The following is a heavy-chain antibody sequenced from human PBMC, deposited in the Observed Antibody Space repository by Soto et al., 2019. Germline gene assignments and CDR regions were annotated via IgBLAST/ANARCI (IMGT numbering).Heavy chain of an antibody. Sequence: GTRRLSGAAAGFSLSSYGIHRVRQAPGKGLEGVAVISYDGSNKYYADSVKGRFTISRDNSKNTLYLQLNSLRAEDTAVYYWAKSVRSGGSCYDYWGQGTLVTVTS. V-gene: IGHV3-30*18. CDR3: AKSVRSGGSCYDY. CDR1: GFSLSSYG. CDR2: ISYDGSNK. J-gene: IGHJ4*02. D-gene: IGHD2-15*01.